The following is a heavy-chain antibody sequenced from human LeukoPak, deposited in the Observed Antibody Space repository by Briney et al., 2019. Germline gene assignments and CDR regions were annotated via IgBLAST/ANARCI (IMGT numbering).Heavy chain of an antibody. CDR3: ASSSEMARGGGMDV. Sequence: ASVKVSCKASGYTFTSYDINWVRQATGQGLEWMGWMNPNSGNTGYAQKFQGRVTITRNTSISTAYMELSSLRSEDTAVYYCASSSEMARGGGMDVWGKGTTVTVSS. CDR2: MNPNSGNT. D-gene: IGHD3-10*01. J-gene: IGHJ6*03. V-gene: IGHV1-8*03. CDR1: GYTFTSYD.